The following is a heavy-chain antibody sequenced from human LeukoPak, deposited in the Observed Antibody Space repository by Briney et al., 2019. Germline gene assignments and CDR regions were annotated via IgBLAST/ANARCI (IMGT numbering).Heavy chain of an antibody. D-gene: IGHD3-9*01. CDR2: IIPIFGIA. CDR1: GGTFSSYA. J-gene: IGHJ4*02. CDR3: ARATGKDILTGRKLDY. Sequence: SVKVPCKASGGTFSSYAISWVRQAPGQGLEWMGGIIPIFGIANYAQKFQGRVTITADESTSTAYMELSSLRSEDTAVYYCARATGKDILTGRKLDYWGQGTLVTVSS. V-gene: IGHV1-69*13.